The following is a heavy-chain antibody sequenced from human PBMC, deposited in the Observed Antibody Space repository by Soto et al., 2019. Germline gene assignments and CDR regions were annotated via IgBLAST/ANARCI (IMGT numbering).Heavy chain of an antibody. Sequence: PGGSLRLSCAASGFTFSSYGMHWVRQAPGKGLEWVAVIWYDGSNKYYADSVKGRFTISRDNSKNTLYLQMNSLRAEDTAVYYCATNGFGELYFDYWGQGTLVTVSS. CDR1: GFTFSSYG. V-gene: IGHV3-33*01. CDR2: IWYDGSNK. J-gene: IGHJ4*02. CDR3: ATNGFGELYFDY. D-gene: IGHD3-10*01.